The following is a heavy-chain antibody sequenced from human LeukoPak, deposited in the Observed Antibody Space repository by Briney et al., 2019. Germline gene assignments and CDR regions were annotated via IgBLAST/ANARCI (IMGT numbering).Heavy chain of an antibody. CDR1: GYTFTSYG. J-gene: IGHJ4*02. D-gene: IGHD6-19*01. CDR2: ISAYNGNT. V-gene: IGHV1-18*01. Sequence: ASVKVSCKASGYTFTSYGISWVQQAPGQGLEWMGWISAYNGNTNYAQKFQGRVTITADKSTSTAYMELSGLRSEDTAVYYCARDLAYSSGSFDYWGQGTLVTVSS. CDR3: ARDLAYSSGSFDY.